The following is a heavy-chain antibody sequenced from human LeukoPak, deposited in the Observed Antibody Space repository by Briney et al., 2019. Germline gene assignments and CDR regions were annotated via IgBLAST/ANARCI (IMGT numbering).Heavy chain of an antibody. J-gene: IGHJ4*02. CDR2: IRSVGSDK. CDR3: ARVSCRDEPCRDY. CDR1: GFTLSSFG. V-gene: IGHV3-33*01. Sequence: GGSLRPSCAASGFTLSSFGMHWVRHAPGRGREWVAAIRSVGSDKYFADSVRGRFTISGDQSKRTMCLQMATQRGEHTAVNYRARVSCRDEPCRDYWGERTLVTVSS.